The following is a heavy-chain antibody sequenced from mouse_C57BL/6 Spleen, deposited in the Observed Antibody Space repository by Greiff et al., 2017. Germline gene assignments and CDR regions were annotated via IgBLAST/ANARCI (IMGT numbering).Heavy chain of an antibody. CDR2: IDPSDSET. D-gene: IGHD4-1*01. CDR3: AKEDWDGAWFAY. Sequence: VQLQQPGAELVRPGSSVKLSCKASGYTFTSYWMHWVKQRPIQGLEWIGNIDPSDSETHYNQKFKDKATLTVDKSSSTAYMQLRSLTSEDSAVYYCAKEDWDGAWFAYWGQGTLVTVSA. V-gene: IGHV1-52*01. CDR1: GYTFTSYW. J-gene: IGHJ3*01.